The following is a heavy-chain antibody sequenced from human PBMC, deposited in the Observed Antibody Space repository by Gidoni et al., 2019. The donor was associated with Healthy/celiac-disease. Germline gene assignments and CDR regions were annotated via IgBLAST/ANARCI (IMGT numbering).Heavy chain of an antibody. CDR1: GGTFSSDA. D-gene: IGHD6-19*01. J-gene: IGHJ3*02. Sequence: QVQLVQSGAEVKKPGSSVKVSCKASGGTFSSDAISWVRQAPGQGLEWMGGIIPIFGTANYAQKFQGRVTITADESTSTAYMEMSSLRSEDTAVYYCARARGSIAVAGLAPKGWTSDAFDIWGQGTMVTVSS. V-gene: IGHV1-69*01. CDR2: IIPIFGTA. CDR3: ARARGSIAVAGLAPKGWTSDAFDI.